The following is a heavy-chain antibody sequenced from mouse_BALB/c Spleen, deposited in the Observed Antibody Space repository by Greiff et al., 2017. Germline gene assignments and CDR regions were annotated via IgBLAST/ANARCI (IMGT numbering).Heavy chain of an antibody. CDR3: ARGNWDVWFAY. Sequence: EVKLQESGPGLVKPSQSLSLTCTVTGYSITSDYAWNWIRQFPGNKLEWMGYISYSGSTSYNPSLKSRISITRDTSKNQFFLQLNSVTTEDTATYYCARGNWDVWFAYWGQGTLVTVSA. D-gene: IGHD4-1*01. CDR1: GYSITSDYA. V-gene: IGHV3-2*02. CDR2: ISYSGST. J-gene: IGHJ3*01.